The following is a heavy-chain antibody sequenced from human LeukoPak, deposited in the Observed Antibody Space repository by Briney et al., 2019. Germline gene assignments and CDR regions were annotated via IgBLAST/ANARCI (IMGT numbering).Heavy chain of an antibody. CDR3: ARDCSSTSCYLGYMDV. CDR2: ISAYNGNT. J-gene: IGHJ6*03. D-gene: IGHD2-2*01. CDR1: GYTFTSYG. V-gene: IGHV1-18*01. Sequence: ASVKVSCKASGYTFTSYGISWVRQAPGQGLEWMGWISAYNGNTNYAQKLQGRVTMTTDTSTSTAYMELRSLRSDDTAVYCCARDCSSTSCYLGYMDVWGKGTTVTVSS.